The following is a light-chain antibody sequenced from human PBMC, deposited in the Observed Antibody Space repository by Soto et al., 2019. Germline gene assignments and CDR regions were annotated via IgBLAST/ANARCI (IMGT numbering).Light chain of an antibody. CDR2: DAS. CDR3: QQYNSWLWT. Sequence: ENVLTQSPATLSLSPGEIATLSCSASQSVSNYVAWYQQKPGQAPRLLIYDASNRATGIPARFSGSGSGTEFTLIISSLQSEDSAVYYCQQYNSWLWTFGQGTKVDIK. V-gene: IGKV3-11*01. J-gene: IGKJ1*01. CDR1: QSVSNY.